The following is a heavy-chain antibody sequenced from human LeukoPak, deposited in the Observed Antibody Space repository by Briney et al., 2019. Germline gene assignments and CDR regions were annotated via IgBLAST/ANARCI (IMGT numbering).Heavy chain of an antibody. CDR3: ASSDDSKYYYYYMDV. Sequence: SETLSLTCTVSGGSISSYYWSWIRQPPGKGLEWIGYIYYSGSTNYNPSLKSRVTISVDTSKNQFSLKLSSVTAADTAVYYCASSDDSKYYYYYMDVWGKGTTVTIS. CDR1: GGSISSYY. V-gene: IGHV4-59*01. D-gene: IGHD3-22*01. CDR2: IYYSGST. J-gene: IGHJ6*03.